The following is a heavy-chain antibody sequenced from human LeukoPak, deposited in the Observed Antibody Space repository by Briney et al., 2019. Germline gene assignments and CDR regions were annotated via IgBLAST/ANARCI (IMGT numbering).Heavy chain of an antibody. D-gene: IGHD3-10*01. CDR2: INHSGST. Sequence: PSETLSLTCAVYGGSFSGYYWSRIRQPPGKGLEWIGEINHSGSTNYNPSLKSRVTISVDTSKNQFSLKLSSVTAADTAVYYCASVRYYYGSGTWDDYWGQGTLVTVSS. V-gene: IGHV4-34*01. CDR1: GGSFSGYY. J-gene: IGHJ4*02. CDR3: ASVRYYYGSGTWDDY.